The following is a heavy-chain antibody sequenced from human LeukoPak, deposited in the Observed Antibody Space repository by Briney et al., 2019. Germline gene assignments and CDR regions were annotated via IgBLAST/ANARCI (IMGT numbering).Heavy chain of an antibody. CDR1: GGTFSSYA. CDR3: ARDPGSGYEEHFDY. Sequence: SVKVSCKASGGTFSSYAISWVRQAPGQGLEWMGGIIPIFGTANYAQKFQGRVTITADKSTSTAYMELSSLRSEDTAVYYCARDPGSGYEEHFDYWGQGTLVTVSS. V-gene: IGHV1-69*06. D-gene: IGHD5-12*01. J-gene: IGHJ4*02. CDR2: IIPIFGTA.